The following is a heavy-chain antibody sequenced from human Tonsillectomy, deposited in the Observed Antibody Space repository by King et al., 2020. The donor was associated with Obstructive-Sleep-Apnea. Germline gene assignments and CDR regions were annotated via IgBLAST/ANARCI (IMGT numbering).Heavy chain of an antibody. Sequence: QLQESGPGLVKPSETLSLTCTVSGGSISSYYWSWMRQPPGKGLEWIGYIYYSGSTNYNPSLESRVTISVDTSKNQFSLRLSSVTAADTAVYYCASGRGGGEDWFDPWGQGTLVTVSS. J-gene: IGHJ5*02. D-gene: IGHD1-26*01. CDR1: GGSISSYY. CDR2: IYYSGST. V-gene: IGHV4-59*01. CDR3: ASGRGGGEDWFDP.